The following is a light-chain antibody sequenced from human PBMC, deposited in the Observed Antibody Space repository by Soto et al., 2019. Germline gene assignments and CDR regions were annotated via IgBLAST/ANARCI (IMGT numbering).Light chain of an antibody. J-gene: IGKJ4*01. CDR3: PQYGRSPP. Sequence: EIVLTQAPGTLSLSPGERATLSCRASQSVSSTYLAWYQQNPGQAPRILIYGASSKATGIPDRFSGSGSGTEFTLSSSRLEPEDFAVYYCPQYGRSPPFGGGTQGEIK. CDR2: GAS. CDR1: QSVSSTY. V-gene: IGKV3-20*01.